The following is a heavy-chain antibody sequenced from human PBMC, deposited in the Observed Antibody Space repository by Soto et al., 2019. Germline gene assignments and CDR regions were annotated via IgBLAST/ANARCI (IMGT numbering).Heavy chain of an antibody. D-gene: IGHD7-27*01. CDR2: IKRKSDGATT. V-gene: IGHV3-15*01. CDR1: GFTFSNAW. Sequence: ESGGGLVKPGGSLRLSCGASGFTFSNAWLTWVRQFPGKGLEWLGRIKRKSDGATTDYAAPVKGRFTISRDDSKDTLYLHMNSLKAEDTAVYYCTRGNSGWYFDLWGRGTLVTVSS. CDR3: TRGNSGWYFDL. J-gene: IGHJ2*01.